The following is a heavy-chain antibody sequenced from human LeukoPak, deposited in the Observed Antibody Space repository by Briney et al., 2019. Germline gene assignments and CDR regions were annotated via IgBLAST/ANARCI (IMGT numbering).Heavy chain of an antibody. Sequence: ASVKVSCKASGYTFTGYYMHWVRQAPGQGLEWMGRINPSSGGTNYAQEFQGRVTMTRDTSISTAYMELSRLRSDDTAVYYCAREHGGYSYDGFDYWGQGTLVTVSS. J-gene: IGHJ4*02. CDR3: AREHGGYSYDGFDY. CDR2: INPSSGGT. D-gene: IGHD5-18*01. V-gene: IGHV1-2*06. CDR1: GYTFTGYY.